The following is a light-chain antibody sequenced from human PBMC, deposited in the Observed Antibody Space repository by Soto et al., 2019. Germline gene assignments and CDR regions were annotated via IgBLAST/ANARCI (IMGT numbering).Light chain of an antibody. CDR3: QHYGSSLLFT. V-gene: IGKV3-20*01. CDR2: GAS. J-gene: IGKJ3*01. Sequence: EIVLTQSPGTLSLSPGERATLSCRASQSVSSSYLAWYQQKPGQAPRLLIYGASSRATGIPDRFSGSGSGTDFTLTISSREPEDFAVYYCQHYGSSLLFTFGPGTKVDIK. CDR1: QSVSSSY.